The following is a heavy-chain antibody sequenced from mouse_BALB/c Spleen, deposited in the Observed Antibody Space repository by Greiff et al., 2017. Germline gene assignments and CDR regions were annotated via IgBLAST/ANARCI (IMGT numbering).Heavy chain of an antibody. J-gene: IGHJ4*01. CDR2: NDPENGNT. D-gene: IGHD3-1*01. CDR1: GFNIKDYY. Sequence: EVKLVESGAELVRPGALVKLSCKASGFNIKDYYMHWVKQRPEQGLEWIGWNDPENGNTIYDPKFQGKASITADTSSNTAYLQLSSLTSEDTAVYYCARSGGYYAMDYWGQGTSVTVSS. V-gene: IGHV14-1*02. CDR3: ARSGGYYAMDY.